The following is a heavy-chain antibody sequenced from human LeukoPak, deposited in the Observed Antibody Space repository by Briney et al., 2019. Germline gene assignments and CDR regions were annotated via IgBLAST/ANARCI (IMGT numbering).Heavy chain of an antibody. CDR3: ARDGGSYYPYYYYYYMDV. D-gene: IGHD1-26*01. CDR2: INTGGGT. J-gene: IGHJ6*03. CDR1: GFTVSSNY. V-gene: IGHV3-53*01. Sequence: HPGGSLRLSCVVSGFTVSSNYMTWVRQAPGKGLEWVSVINTGGGTYYADSVKGRFTISRDNSKNTLYLQMNTLRAEDTAVYYCARDGGSYYPYYYYYYMDVWGKGTTVTVSS.